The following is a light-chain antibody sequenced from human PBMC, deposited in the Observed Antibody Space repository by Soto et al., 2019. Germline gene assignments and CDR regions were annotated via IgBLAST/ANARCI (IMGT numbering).Light chain of an antibody. CDR3: QQTFGMFPWT. V-gene: IGKV1-39*01. Sequence: DIQMAQSPSSLSASVGDRITITCRASQNIRDSLNWYQHKPGMAPQLMIFAASNLHSGVPSRFSVSGSGTDFTLNISSLQPEDFATYYCQQTFGMFPWTFGQGNKVEMK. CDR2: AAS. CDR1: QNIRDS. J-gene: IGKJ1*01.